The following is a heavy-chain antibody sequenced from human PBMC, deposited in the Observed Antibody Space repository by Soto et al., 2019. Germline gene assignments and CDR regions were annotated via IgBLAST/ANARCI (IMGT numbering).Heavy chain of an antibody. J-gene: IGHJ4*02. D-gene: IGHD3-10*01. V-gene: IGHV3-30*03. CDR3: ARDGEERQPEYFDY. CDR2: ISYDGSNK. CDR1: GFTFSSYG. Sequence: GGSLRLSCAASGFTFSSYGMHWVRQAPGKGLEWVAVISYDGSNKYYADSVKGRFTISRDNSKNTLYLQMNSLRDEDTAVYYCARDGEERQPEYFDYWGQGTLVTVSS.